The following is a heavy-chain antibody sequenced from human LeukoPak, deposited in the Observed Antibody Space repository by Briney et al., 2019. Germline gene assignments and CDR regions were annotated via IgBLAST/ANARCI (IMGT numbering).Heavy chain of an antibody. CDR3: ARDPRDSTPYYYYYMDA. CDR2: ISSSGSTV. D-gene: IGHD2-15*01. CDR1: GFTFSDYY. J-gene: IGHJ6*03. V-gene: IGHV3-11*04. Sequence: GGSLRLSCAASGFTFSDYYMSWIRQAPGKGLEWVSYISSSGSTVYYADSVKGRFTISRDNAKNSLYLQMNSLRAEDTAVYYCARDPRDSTPYYYYYMDAWGKGTTVTVSS.